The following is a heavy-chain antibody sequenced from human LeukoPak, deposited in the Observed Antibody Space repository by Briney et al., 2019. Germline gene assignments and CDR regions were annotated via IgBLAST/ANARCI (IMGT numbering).Heavy chain of an antibody. J-gene: IGHJ4*02. D-gene: IGHD2-2*01. CDR3: ARWCSSSSCYGGYDY. CDR1: GAAISNSH. CDR2: IDRSGRT. V-gene: IGHV4-59*10. Sequence: SETLSLTCDLSGAAISNSHWTWVRQPAARGLECIGRIDRSGRTNYSPSLKNRVTMSVDTSKKEFSLKLRSVTAADTAFYYCARWCSSSSCYGGYDYWGQGTPVTVSS.